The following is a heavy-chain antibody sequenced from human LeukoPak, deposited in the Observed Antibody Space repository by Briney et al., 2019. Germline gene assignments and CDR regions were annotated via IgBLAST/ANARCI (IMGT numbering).Heavy chain of an antibody. CDR2: FDPEDGET. CDR1: GYTLSKLS. D-gene: IGHD3-10*01. CDR3: GRADYYGWGNYRYYYYRDV. V-gene: IGHV1-24*01. Sequence: GASVKVSCKAPGYTLSKLSIHWVRQPSGKGLEWMGGFDPEDGETIYAQKFQGRVTITTDESTSTAYMDLSSLRSEDPAVYYCGRADYYGWGNYRYYYYRDVGGKGTTVTAPS. J-gene: IGHJ6*03.